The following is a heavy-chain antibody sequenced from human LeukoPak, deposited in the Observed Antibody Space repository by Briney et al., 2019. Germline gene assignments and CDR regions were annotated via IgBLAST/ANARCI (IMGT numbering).Heavy chain of an antibody. Sequence: GGSLRLSCAASGFTFSSYWMSWVRQAPGKGLEWVANIKQDGSEKYYVDSVKGRFTISRDNAKNSLYLQMNSLRAEDTAVYYCAREELQRLDNWFDPWGQGTLVTVSS. CDR2: IKQDGSEK. D-gene: IGHD1-26*01. V-gene: IGHV3-7*01. J-gene: IGHJ5*02. CDR3: AREELQRLDNWFDP. CDR1: GFTFSSYW.